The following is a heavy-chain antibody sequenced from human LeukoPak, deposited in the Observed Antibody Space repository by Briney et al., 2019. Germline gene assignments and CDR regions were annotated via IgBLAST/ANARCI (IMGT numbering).Heavy chain of an antibody. V-gene: IGHV3-7*03. D-gene: IGHD5-12*01. CDR2: IKQDGSEK. CDR1: GFTFSSYW. J-gene: IGHJ4*02. Sequence: PGGSLRLSCAASGFTFSSYWMSWVHQAPGKGLEWVANIKQDGSEKYYVDSVKGRFTISRDNAKNSLYLQMNSLRAEDTAVYYCARDGMATITSPPGYWGQGTLVTVSS. CDR3: ARDGMATITSPPGY.